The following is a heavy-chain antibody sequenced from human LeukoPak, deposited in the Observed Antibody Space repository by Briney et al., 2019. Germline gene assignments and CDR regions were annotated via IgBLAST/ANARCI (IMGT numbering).Heavy chain of an antibody. CDR1: GGSISSYY. CDR2: IYYSGST. V-gene: IGHV4-59*01. Sequence: SETLSLTCTVSGGSISSYYWNWIRQPPGKGLEWIGYIYYSGSTNYNPSLKSRVTISVDTSKNQFSLKLSSVTAADTAVYYCARDSSRQFNYYYGMDVWGQGTTVTVSS. J-gene: IGHJ6*02. D-gene: IGHD6-13*01. CDR3: ARDSSRQFNYYYGMDV.